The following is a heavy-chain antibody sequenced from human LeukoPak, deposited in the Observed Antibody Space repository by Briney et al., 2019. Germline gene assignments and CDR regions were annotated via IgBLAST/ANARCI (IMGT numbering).Heavy chain of an antibody. V-gene: IGHV3-23*01. D-gene: IGHD6-13*01. CDR2: ISGSGGST. CDR1: GFTFSSYA. J-gene: IGHJ4*03. Sequence: GGSLRLSCAASGFTFSSYAMNWVRQAPGKGLEWVSDISGSGGSTYYADSVKGRFTISRDNSKNTVFLQMNSLRAEDTAIYYCATCVRAAAGTCYFDYWGQGTLVTVSS. CDR3: ATCVRAAAGTCYFDY.